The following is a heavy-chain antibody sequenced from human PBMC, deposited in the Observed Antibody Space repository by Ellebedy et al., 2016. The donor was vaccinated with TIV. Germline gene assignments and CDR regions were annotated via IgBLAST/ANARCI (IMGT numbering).Heavy chain of an antibody. J-gene: IGHJ4*02. CDR3: ARVPLPGKADY. CDR2: VSTYDDYR. V-gene: IGHV1-18*01. D-gene: IGHD4-23*01. Sequence: ASVKVSXXASGYTFTSYGISWVRQAPGQGPEWMGWVSTYDDYRNYAQKFQDRVTMTTDTSTSTAYMELRSLISDDTAVYYCARVPLPGKADYWGQGTLVTVSS. CDR1: GYTFTSYG.